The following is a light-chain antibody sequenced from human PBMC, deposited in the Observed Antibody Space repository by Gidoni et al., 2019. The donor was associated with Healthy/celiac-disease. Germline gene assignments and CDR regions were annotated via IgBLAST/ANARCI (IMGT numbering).Light chain of an antibody. Sequence: SVLTHPPPASGTPGQTVTIPCSASSSNIGSNLVYWYQQLPGTAPKLLIYSNNPRPSGVPDRFSGSKSGTSASLAISGLRSEDEADYYCAAWDDSLSGLVVFGGGTKLTVL. CDR1: SSNIGSNL. CDR3: AAWDDSLSGLVV. CDR2: SNN. J-gene: IGLJ2*01. V-gene: IGLV1-47*02.